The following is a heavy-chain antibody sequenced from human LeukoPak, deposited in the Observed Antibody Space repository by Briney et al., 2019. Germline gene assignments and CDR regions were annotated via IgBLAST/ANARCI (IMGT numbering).Heavy chain of an antibody. CDR2: IYRDGST. J-gene: IGHJ4*02. CDR1: GFTVSTNY. D-gene: IGHD6-19*01. Sequence: GGSLRLSCAASGFTVSTNYMSWVRQAPGKGLDWVSIIYRDGSTFYADSVKGRFTISRRNSENTLYLQMNSLRPEDTAVYYCGRVGVGAVAGNYLDYWGQGTLVTVSS. V-gene: IGHV3-53*04. CDR3: GRVGVGAVAGNYLDY.